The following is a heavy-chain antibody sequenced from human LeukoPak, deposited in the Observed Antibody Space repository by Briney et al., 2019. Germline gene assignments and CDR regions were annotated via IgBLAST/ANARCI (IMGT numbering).Heavy chain of an antibody. J-gene: IGHJ4*02. CDR2: ISSSSSYT. V-gene: IGHV3-11*05. CDR3: AKEDYSSSWYALDY. Sequence: PGGSLRLSCVVSGIPFSDYYMNWIRQAPGKGLEWISYISSSSSYTDYADSVKGRFTISRDNSKNSLYLQMNSLRTEDTALYYCAKEDYSSSWYALDYWGQGTLVTVSS. CDR1: GIPFSDYY. D-gene: IGHD6-13*01.